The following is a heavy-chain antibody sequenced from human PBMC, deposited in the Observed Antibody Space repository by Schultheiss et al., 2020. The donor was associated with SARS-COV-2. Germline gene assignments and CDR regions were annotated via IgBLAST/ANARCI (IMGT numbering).Heavy chain of an antibody. CDR3: ARVKRTTVTLLQDIDYYYYGMDV. Sequence: ASVKVSCKASGYTFTGYYMHWVRQAPGQGLEWMGIINPSGGSTSYAQKFQGRVTMTTDTSTSTAYMELRSLRSDDTAVYYCARVKRTTVTLLQDIDYYYYGMDVWGQGTTVTVSS. CDR1: GYTFTGYY. J-gene: IGHJ6*02. V-gene: IGHV1-46*01. D-gene: IGHD4-11*01. CDR2: INPSGGST.